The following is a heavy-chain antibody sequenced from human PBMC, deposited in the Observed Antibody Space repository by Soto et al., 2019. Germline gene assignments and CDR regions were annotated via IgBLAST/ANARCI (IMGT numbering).Heavy chain of an antibody. V-gene: IGHV3-33*01. CDR1: GFTFSSYG. J-gene: IGHJ6*02. CDR2: IWYDGSNK. CDR3: ARDAVEQWLVPHYYYYGMDV. D-gene: IGHD6-19*01. Sequence: PGGSLRLSCAASGFTFSSYGMHWVRQAPGKGLEWVAVIWYDGSNKYYADSVKGRFTISRDNSKNTLYLQMNSLRAEDTAVYYCARDAVEQWLVPHYYYYGMDVWGQGTTVTVSS.